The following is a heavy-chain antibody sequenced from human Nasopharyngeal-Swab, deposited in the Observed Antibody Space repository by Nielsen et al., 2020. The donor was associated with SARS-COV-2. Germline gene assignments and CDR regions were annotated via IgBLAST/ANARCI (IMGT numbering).Heavy chain of an antibody. CDR2: LFYTGST. Sequence: SETLSLTCAVSGGSITSSSYYWGWIRQPPGKGLQWIGFLFYTGSTYSDPSLKSRVTMSADTSKNQFSLKLRSVTATDKAIYYCARLAPGSAGNCFDYWGQGILVTVSS. CDR3: ARLAPGSAGNCFDY. CDR1: GGSITSSSYY. V-gene: IGHV4-39*01. J-gene: IGHJ4*01. D-gene: IGHD6-13*01.